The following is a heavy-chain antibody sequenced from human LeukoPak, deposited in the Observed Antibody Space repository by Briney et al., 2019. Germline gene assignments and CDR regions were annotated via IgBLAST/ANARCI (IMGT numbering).Heavy chain of an antibody. J-gene: IGHJ4*02. CDR2: IYYSGST. D-gene: IGHD6-6*01. CDR3: ARVRQLGYVDY. Sequence: SETLSLTCTVSGGSIRSSSNYYWGWIRQPPGKGLECIGSIYYSGSTFYNPSLKSRVTISVDTSKNQFSLKLSSVTAADTAVYYCARVRQLGYVDYWGQGTLVTVSS. V-gene: IGHV4-39*07. CDR1: GGSIRSSSNYY.